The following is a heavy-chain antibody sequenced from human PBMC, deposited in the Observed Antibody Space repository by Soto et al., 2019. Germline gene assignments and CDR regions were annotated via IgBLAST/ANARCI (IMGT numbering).Heavy chain of an antibody. CDR3: ARIGTWALNFDY. CDR1: GFTFISYH. CDR2: IWNDGSNK. Sequence: GGSLRLSCVASGFTFISYHMHWVRHSPGKGLEWVAVIWNDGSNKYYADSVKGRFTISRDNSKNTLYLQMNNLRVDDTAVYYCARIGTWALNFDYWGQGTLVTVSS. D-gene: IGHD2-8*01. V-gene: IGHV3-33*01. J-gene: IGHJ4*02.